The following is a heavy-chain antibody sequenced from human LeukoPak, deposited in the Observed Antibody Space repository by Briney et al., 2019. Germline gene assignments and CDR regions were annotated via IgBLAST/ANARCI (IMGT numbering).Heavy chain of an antibody. CDR3: ARGHVLIGFDY. D-gene: IGHD2/OR15-2a*01. CDR2: LYSGGNT. Sequence: PGGSLRLSCAASGFTVSLYYMSWIRQAPGKGLEWVSVLYSGGNTYYADSVKGRFTISRDSSKNTVYLQMNSLRAEDTAVYYCARGHVLIGFDYWGQGSLVTVSS. V-gene: IGHV3-53*01. CDR1: GFTVSLYY. J-gene: IGHJ4*02.